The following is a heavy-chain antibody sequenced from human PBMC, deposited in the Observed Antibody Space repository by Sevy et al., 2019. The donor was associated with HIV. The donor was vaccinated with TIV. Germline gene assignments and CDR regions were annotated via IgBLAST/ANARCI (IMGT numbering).Heavy chain of an antibody. CDR2: IYYSGST. CDR3: ARVSSYGDYYGMDV. V-gene: IGHV4-59*01. Sequence: SETLSLTCTVSGGSISSYYWSWIRQPPGKGLEWIGYIYYSGSTNYNPSLKSRVTISVDTSKNQFSLKLSSVTAVDTAVYYCARVSSYGDYYGMDVWGQGTTVTVSS. D-gene: IGHD6-6*01. CDR1: GGSISSYY. J-gene: IGHJ6*02.